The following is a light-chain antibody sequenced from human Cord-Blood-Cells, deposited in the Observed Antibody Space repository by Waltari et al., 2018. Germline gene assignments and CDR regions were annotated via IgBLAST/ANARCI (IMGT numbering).Light chain of an antibody. CDR2: LGS. Sequence: DIVMTQSPLSLPVTPGEPAYISCRSSQSLLHSNGYNYLDWYLQKPGQSTQLLIYLGSNRASGAPDRFSGSGSGTDFTLKIRKVEADDVGVYYCMQALQTPLTFGVGTKVEIK. J-gene: IGKJ4*02. CDR3: MQALQTPLT. CDR1: QSLLHSNGYNY. V-gene: IGKV2-28*01.